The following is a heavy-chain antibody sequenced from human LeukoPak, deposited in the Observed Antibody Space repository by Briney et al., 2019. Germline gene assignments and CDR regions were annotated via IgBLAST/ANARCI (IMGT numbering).Heavy chain of an antibody. CDR3: ARPQYYYGSGTAGLGY. V-gene: IGHV3-13*01. CDR1: GFTFSSYD. Sequence: AGGSLRLSCAASGFTFSSYDMHWVRQATGKGLEWVSAIGTAGDTYYPGSVKGRFTISRENAKNSLYLQMNSLRAGDTAVYYCARPQYYYGSGTAGLGYWGQGTLVTVSS. CDR2: IGTAGDT. J-gene: IGHJ4*02. D-gene: IGHD3-10*01.